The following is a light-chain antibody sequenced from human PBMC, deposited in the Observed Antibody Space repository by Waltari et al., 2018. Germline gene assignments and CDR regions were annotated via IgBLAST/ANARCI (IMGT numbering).Light chain of an antibody. J-gene: IGKJ1*01. V-gene: IGKV3-11*01. CDR2: DAS. Sequence: EIVLTQSPATLSLSPGERATLSCRASQSVSSYLAWYQQKPGQAPRLLIYDASNRATGSPARFSGSGSVTYFTLTISSLEPEDFAVYYCQQRSNWPPWTFGQGTKVEIK. CDR1: QSVSSY. CDR3: QQRSNWPPWT.